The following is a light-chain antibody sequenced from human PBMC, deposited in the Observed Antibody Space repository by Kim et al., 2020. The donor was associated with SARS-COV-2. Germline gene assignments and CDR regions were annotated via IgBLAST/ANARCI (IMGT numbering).Light chain of an antibody. CDR1: QSVTSY. CDR2: DAS. Sequence: SLSPGERATPSRRASQSVTSYLAWYHKKPVQAPRLLIYDASNRATGIPARFSGSGSGTDFTLTISSLEPEDVAVYYCQQRSNWLTFGGGTKVDIK. V-gene: IGKV3-11*01. J-gene: IGKJ4*01. CDR3: QQRSNWLT.